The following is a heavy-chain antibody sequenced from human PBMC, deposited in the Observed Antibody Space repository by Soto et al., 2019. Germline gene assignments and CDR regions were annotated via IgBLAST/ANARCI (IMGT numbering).Heavy chain of an antibody. CDR3: AKDPGVLPTARFYYYGMDV. J-gene: IGHJ6*02. CDR1: GFTFSSYA. D-gene: IGHD2-8*01. Sequence: EVQLLESGGGLVQPGGSLRLSCAASGFTFSSYAMNWVRQAPGKGLEWVSSLSGDGDSTYYADSVKGRFTISRDNSKTTMYLQMSSLRAEDTAIYYCAKDPGVLPTARFYYYGMDVWGQGTTVTVSS. CDR2: LSGDGDST. V-gene: IGHV3-23*01.